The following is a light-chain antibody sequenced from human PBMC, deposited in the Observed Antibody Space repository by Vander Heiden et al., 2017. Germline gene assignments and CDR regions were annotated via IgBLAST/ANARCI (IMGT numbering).Light chain of an antibody. J-gene: IGLJ2*01. CDR3: EVWESSGDYVV. V-gene: IGLV3-21*02. CDR2: DDG. Sequence: SYVLTQPPSVSVAPGQTARIAGRGSNIEIKYFHWYQQKPGQAPVLVVFDDGFRPSHIPERFSASTSGNTATLTIGRVEAGDEADYYCEVWESSGDYVVFGGGTRLTVL. CDR1: NIEIKY.